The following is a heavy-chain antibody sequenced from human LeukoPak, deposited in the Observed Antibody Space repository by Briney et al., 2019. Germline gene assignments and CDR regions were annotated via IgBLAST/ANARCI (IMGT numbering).Heavy chain of an antibody. CDR3: ARDNYGDYFLDY. J-gene: IGHJ4*02. CDR2: ISRDGSSK. Sequence: GGSLRLSCVVSGSTFSRYGMHWVRQAPGKGLEWVAVISRDGSSKYYADSVKGRSTISRDNSKNTLYLQMNSLRAEDTAVYFCARDNYGDYFLDYWGQGTLVTVSS. V-gene: IGHV3-30*03. CDR1: GSTFSRYG. D-gene: IGHD4-17*01.